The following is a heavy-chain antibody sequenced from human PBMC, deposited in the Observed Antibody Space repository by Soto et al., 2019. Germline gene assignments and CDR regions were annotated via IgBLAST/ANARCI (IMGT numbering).Heavy chain of an antibody. Sequence: ASVKVSCKASGGTFSSYTISWVRQAPGQGLEWMGRIIPILGIANYAQKFQGRVTITADKSTSTAYMELSSLRSEDTAVYYCARDHKYYDFWSGSNWFDPWGQGTLVTVSS. CDR2: IIPILGIA. J-gene: IGHJ5*02. CDR1: GGTFSSYT. V-gene: IGHV1-69*04. D-gene: IGHD3-3*01. CDR3: ARDHKYYDFWSGSNWFDP.